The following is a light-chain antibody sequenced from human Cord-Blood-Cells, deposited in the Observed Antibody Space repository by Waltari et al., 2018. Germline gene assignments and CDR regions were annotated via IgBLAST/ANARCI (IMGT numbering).Light chain of an antibody. V-gene: IGKV1-39*01. Sequence: DIQMTQPPSSLSASVGDRVTITCRASQSISSYLNWYQQKPGKAPKLLIYAASCLQSGVPSRFSGSGSGTDFTLTISSLQPEDFATYYCQQSYSTPPLTFGGGTKVEIK. J-gene: IGKJ4*01. CDR2: AAS. CDR3: QQSYSTPPLT. CDR1: QSISSY.